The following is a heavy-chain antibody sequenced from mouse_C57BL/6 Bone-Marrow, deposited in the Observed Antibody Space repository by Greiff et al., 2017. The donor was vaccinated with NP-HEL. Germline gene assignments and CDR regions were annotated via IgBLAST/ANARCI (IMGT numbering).Heavy chain of an antibody. D-gene: IGHD3-2*02. CDR1: GYSITSGYY. Sequence: VQLKESGPGLVKPSQSLSLTCSVTGYSITSGYYWNWIRQFPGNKLEWMGYISYDGSNNYNPSLKNRISITRDTSKNQFFLKLNSVTTEDTATYYCARDRRAAQADYYAMDYWGQGTSVTVSS. CDR3: ARDRRAAQADYYAMDY. V-gene: IGHV3-6*01. CDR2: ISYDGSN. J-gene: IGHJ4*01.